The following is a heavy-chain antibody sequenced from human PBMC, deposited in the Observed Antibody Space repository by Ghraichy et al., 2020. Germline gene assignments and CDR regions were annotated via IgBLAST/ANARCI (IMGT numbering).Heavy chain of an antibody. D-gene: IGHD2-21*02. V-gene: IGHV4-59*08. Sequence: SETLSLTCTVSGGSISSYYWSWIRQPPGKGLEWIGYIYYSGSTNYNPSLKSRVTISVDTSKNQFSLKPSSVTAADTAVYYCARREDCGGDCPGAFDIWGQGTMVTVSS. J-gene: IGHJ3*02. CDR3: ARREDCGGDCPGAFDI. CDR1: GGSISSYY. CDR2: IYYSGST.